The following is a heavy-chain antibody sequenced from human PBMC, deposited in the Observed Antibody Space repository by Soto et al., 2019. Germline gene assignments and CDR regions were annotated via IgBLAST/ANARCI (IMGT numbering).Heavy chain of an antibody. CDR2: IWYDGSNK. CDR1: GFTFSSYG. CDR3: ARELIAAAIEELNWFDP. J-gene: IGHJ5*02. V-gene: IGHV3-33*01. D-gene: IGHD6-13*01. Sequence: QSGGSLRLSCAASGFTFSSYGMHWVRQAPGKGLEWVAVIWYDGSNKYYADSVKGRFTISRDNSKNTLYLQMNSLRAEDTAVYYCARELIAAAIEELNWFDPWGQGTLVTVSS.